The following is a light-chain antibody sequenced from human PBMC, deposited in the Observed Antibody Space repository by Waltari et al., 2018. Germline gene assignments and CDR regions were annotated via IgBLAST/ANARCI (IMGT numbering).Light chain of an antibody. Sequence: DIVMTQSPDSLAVSLGERATINSKSSQSDLYSSNNKSYLAWYQQKPGQPPKLLIYWASTRESGVPDRFSGSGSGTDFTLTISSLQAEDVAVYYCQQYYSTPPTFGGGTKVEIK. J-gene: IGKJ4*01. CDR2: WAS. V-gene: IGKV4-1*01. CDR1: QSDLYSSNNKSY. CDR3: QQYYSTPPT.